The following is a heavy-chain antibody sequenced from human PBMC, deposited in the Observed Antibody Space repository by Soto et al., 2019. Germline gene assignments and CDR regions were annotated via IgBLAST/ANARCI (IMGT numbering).Heavy chain of an antibody. CDR2: INPNSGGT. Sequence: QVQLVQSGAEVKKPGASVKVSCKASGYTFTGYYMHWVRQAPGQGLEWMGWINPNSGGTNYAQKFQGWVTMTRDTSISTAYMELSRLRSDHTAVYYCAILGGERGYCSGGSCPFDYWGQGTLVTVSS. CDR3: AILGGERGYCSGGSCPFDY. CDR1: GYTFTGYY. D-gene: IGHD2-15*01. V-gene: IGHV1-2*04. J-gene: IGHJ4*02.